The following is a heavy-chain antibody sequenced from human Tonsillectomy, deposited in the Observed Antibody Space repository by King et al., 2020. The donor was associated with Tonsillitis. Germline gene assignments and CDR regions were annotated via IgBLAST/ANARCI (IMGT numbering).Heavy chain of an antibody. CDR2: ISPDNGRT. CDR3: AADPPGWHAFDI. J-gene: IGHJ3*02. CDR1: GYTFTDYF. V-gene: IGHV1-2*04. D-gene: IGHD6-19*01. Sequence: VQLVESGAEMKKPGASVKVSCKASGYTFTDYFIHWVRQAPGQGLEWMGWISPDNGRTNYAPKFRGWGTMTRDTSITTAYPELTRLTSDETAVYYCAADPPGWHAFDIWGQGTMVTVSS.